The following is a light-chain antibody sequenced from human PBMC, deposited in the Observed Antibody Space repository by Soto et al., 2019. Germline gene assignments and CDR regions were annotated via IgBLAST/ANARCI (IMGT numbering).Light chain of an antibody. CDR3: QQLFDSPIT. CDR1: QDISTS. CDR2: AAS. J-gene: IGKJ5*01. V-gene: IGKV1-9*01. Sequence: IELTQYPAFLSPSIGESVTITCRASQDISTSLAWYQVKPGKAPKLLIYAASTLESGVPSRFSATVSGTEFSLTITSLQPEDFATYYCQQLFDSPITFGQGTRLAI.